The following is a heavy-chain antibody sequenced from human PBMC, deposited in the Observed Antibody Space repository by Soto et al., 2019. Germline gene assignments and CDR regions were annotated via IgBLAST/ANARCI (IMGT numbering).Heavy chain of an antibody. CDR1: GGTFSSYA. V-gene: IGHV1-69*01. J-gene: IGHJ6*02. CDR3: ARDGHFPDSVVVPAAIRAYYYYSGMDG. D-gene: IGHD2-2*02. Sequence: QVQLVQSGAEVKKPGSSVKVSCKASGGTFSSYAISWVRQAPGQGLEWMGGIIPIFGTANYVPKFQGRVRITADQSTSTAYMELSSLRSEDTAVYYCARDGHFPDSVVVPAAIRAYYYYSGMDGWGQGTTVTVSS. CDR2: IIPIFGTA.